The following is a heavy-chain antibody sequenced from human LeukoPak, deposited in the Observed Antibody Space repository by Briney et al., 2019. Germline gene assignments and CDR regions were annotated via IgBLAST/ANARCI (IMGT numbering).Heavy chain of an antibody. D-gene: IGHD2-21*02. CDR3: ARDQAYCGGDCYFDF. V-gene: IGHV4-38-2*02. J-gene: IGHJ4*02. Sequence: SETLSLTCAVSDYSISSAYYWGWIRQPPGKGLEWIGSIYHSGSTDYNPSLRSRVTISVDTSKNQFPLKLRSVTAADTAVYYCARDQAYCGGDCYFDFWGQGTLVTVSS. CDR1: DYSISSAYY. CDR2: IYHSGST.